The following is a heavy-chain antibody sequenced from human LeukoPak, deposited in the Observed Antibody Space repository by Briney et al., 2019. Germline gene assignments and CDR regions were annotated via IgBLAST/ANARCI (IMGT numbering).Heavy chain of an antibody. D-gene: IGHD3-10*01. CDR3: ASAALYYGSGRYYNFGY. CDR2: INPNSGGT. J-gene: IGHJ4*02. Sequence: ASVKVSCKAAGYTFTGYYMHWVRQAPGQGLEWMGWINPNSGGTNYAQKFQGRVTMTRDTSISTAYMELSRLRSDDTAVYYCASAALYYGSGRYYNFGYWGQGPLVTVSS. V-gene: IGHV1-2*02. CDR1: GYTFTGYY.